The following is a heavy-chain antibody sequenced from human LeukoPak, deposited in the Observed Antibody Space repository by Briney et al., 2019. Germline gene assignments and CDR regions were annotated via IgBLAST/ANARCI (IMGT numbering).Heavy chain of an antibody. CDR3: AKDRTVRGVIGDAFDI. J-gene: IGHJ3*02. CDR1: GFTFSSYA. D-gene: IGHD3-10*01. Sequence: PGGSLRLSCAASGFTFSSYAMSWVRQAPGKGLEWVSAISGSGGSTYYADSVKGRFTISRDNSKNTLYLQTNSLRAEDTAVYYCAKDRTVRGVIGDAFDIWGQGTMVTVSS. V-gene: IGHV3-23*01. CDR2: ISGSGGST.